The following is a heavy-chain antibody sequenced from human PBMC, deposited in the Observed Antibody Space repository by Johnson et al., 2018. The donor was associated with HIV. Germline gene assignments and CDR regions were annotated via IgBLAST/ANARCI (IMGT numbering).Heavy chain of an antibody. Sequence: QVQLVESGGGVVQPGGSLRLSCVVSGFTFSSNGMHWVRQAPGKGLEWVAFIRFDGSSKYYGDSVKGRFSISRDNSKNTPYLQMNSLRAEDTAVYYCAKDRAHSSNYLDAFDIWGQGTMVTVSS. CDR2: IRFDGSSK. CDR1: GFTFSSNG. J-gene: IGHJ3*02. D-gene: IGHD3-22*01. V-gene: IGHV3-30*02. CDR3: AKDRAHSSNYLDAFDI.